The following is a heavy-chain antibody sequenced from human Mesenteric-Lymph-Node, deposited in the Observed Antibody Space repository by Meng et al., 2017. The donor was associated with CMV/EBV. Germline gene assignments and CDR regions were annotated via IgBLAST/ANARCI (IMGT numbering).Heavy chain of an antibody. D-gene: IGHD4-11*01. CDR3: ARGGPTVATGIDY. V-gene: IGHV3-21*06. Sequence: GESLKISCAASGFTFGDYSMNWVRQAPGKGLEWVSSITSTGSSVYYGDSVKGRFTISRDNAKNSLYLQMNSLRVEDTAVYYCARGGPTVATGIDYWGQGTLVTVSS. J-gene: IGHJ4*02. CDR2: ITSTGSSV. CDR1: GFTFGDYS.